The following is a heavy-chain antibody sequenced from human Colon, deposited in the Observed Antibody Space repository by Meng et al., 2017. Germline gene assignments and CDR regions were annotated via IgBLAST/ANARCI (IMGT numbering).Heavy chain of an antibody. V-gene: IGHV4-4*02. CDR1: GDSIRSSNW. J-gene: IGHJ4*02. CDR2: IYHSGST. CDR3: ARVIYASGNMAHLDY. Sequence: QVRLRGPGPGLVNPSGTLSLTCAVSGDSIRSSNWWSWVRQPPGRGLEWIGEIYHSGSTNYNPSLKNRVTMTVDKSKNEFSLTLSSVTAADTAFYYCARVIYASGNMAHLDYWGQGTLVTVSS. D-gene: IGHD3-10*01.